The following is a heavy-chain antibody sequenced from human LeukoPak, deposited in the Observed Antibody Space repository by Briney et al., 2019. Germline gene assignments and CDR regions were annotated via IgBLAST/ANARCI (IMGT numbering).Heavy chain of an antibody. CDR2: INWNGGST. D-gene: IGHD3-3*01. J-gene: IGHJ6*03. CDR1: GFTFDDYG. V-gene: IGHV3-20*04. Sequence: RPGGSLRLSCAASGFTFDDYGMSWVRQAPGKGLEWVSGINWNGGSTGYADSVKGRFTISRDNAKNSLYLQMNSLRAEDTALYYCARDNLSWHDLGRSYMDVWGKGTTVTVSS. CDR3: ARDNLSWHDLGRSYMDV.